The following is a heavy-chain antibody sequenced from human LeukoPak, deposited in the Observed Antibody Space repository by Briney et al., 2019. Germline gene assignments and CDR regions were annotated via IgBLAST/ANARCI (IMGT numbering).Heavy chain of an antibody. D-gene: IGHD3-22*01. Sequence: SVKVSCKASGGTFSSYAISWVRQAPGQGLEWMGRIIPILGIANYAQKFQGRVTITADKSTSTAYMELSSLRAEDTAVYYCARGPPYDSSGYYFDYWSQGTLVTVSS. CDR3: ARGPPYDSSGYYFDY. V-gene: IGHV1-69*04. CDR1: GGTFSSYA. J-gene: IGHJ4*02. CDR2: IIPILGIA.